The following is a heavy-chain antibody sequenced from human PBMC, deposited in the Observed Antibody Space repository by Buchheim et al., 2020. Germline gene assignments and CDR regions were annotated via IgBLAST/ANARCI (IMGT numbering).Heavy chain of an antibody. Sequence: VQLQESGPGLVKPSQTLSLTCTVSGGSISSGGYYWNWIRHHPGKGLEWIGYIYNGVTTHYNPPLRSRLIISVDKSENQFSLKLSSVTAADTAVYYCARAGYYDSRGYLGDFDYWGQGTL. D-gene: IGHD3-22*01. CDR3: ARAGYYDSRGYLGDFDY. CDR2: IYNGVTT. CDR1: GGSISSGGYY. V-gene: IGHV4-31*03. J-gene: IGHJ4*02.